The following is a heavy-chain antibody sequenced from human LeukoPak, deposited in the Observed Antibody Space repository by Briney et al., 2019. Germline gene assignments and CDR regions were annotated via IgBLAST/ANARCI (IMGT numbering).Heavy chain of an antibody. J-gene: IGHJ6*02. CDR1: GGSISSSSYY. V-gene: IGHV4-39*02. CDR2: IYYSGST. D-gene: IGHD3-10*01. CDR3: AREQVWFGEFTSLDYYGMDV. Sequence: PSETLSLTCTVSGGSISSSSYYWGWIRQPPGKGLEWIGSIYYSGSTYYNPSLKSRVTISVDTPKNQFSLKLSSVTAADTAVYYCAREQVWFGEFTSLDYYGMDVWGQGTTVTVSS.